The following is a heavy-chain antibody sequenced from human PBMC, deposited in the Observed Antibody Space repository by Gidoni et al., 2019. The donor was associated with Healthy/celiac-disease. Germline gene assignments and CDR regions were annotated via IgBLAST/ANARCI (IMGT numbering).Heavy chain of an antibody. CDR2: ISWDGGST. D-gene: IGHD3-16*01. CDR1: GFTFDDYT. V-gene: IGHV3-43*01. J-gene: IGHJ6*03. CDR3: AKGRDWRLREYYYMDV. Sequence: EVQLVESGGVVVQPGGSLRLSCAASGFTFDDYTRHWVRQAPGKGLEWVSLISWDGGSTYYADSVKGRFTISRDNSKNSLYLQMNSLRTEDTALYYCAKGRDWRLREYYYMDVWGKGTTVTVSS.